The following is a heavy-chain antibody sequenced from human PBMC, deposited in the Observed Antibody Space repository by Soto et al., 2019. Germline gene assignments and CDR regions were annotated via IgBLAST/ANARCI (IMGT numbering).Heavy chain of an antibody. V-gene: IGHV6-1*01. Sequence: PSQTLSLTCAISGDSVSSNSAAWNWIRQSPSRGLEWLGRTYYRSKWYNDYAVSVKSRITINPDTSKNQFSLQLNSVTPEDTAVYYCARRVSSSWYSVYYYGMDVWGQGTTVTVSS. CDR2: TYYRSKWYN. CDR1: GDSVSSNSAA. D-gene: IGHD6-13*01. J-gene: IGHJ6*02. CDR3: ARRVSSSWYSVYYYGMDV.